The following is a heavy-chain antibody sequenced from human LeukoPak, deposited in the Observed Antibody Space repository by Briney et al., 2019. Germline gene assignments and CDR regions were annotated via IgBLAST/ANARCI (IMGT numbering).Heavy chain of an antibody. J-gene: IGHJ3*02. CDR1: GFTFGNYA. Sequence: GSLRLSCVASGFTFGNYAMGWLRQAPGRRPEWVSSLTDSGGTTYYVDSVKGRFAISRDNSKNTLYLHMNSLRADDTAVYYCAKKRDAFDIWGQGTVVTVS. CDR3: AKKRDAFDI. CDR2: LTDSGGTT. D-gene: IGHD5-24*01. V-gene: IGHV3-23*01.